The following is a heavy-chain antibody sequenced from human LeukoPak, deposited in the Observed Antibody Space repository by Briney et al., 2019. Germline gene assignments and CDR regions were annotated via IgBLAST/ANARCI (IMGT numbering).Heavy chain of an antibody. D-gene: IGHD6-13*01. CDR3: ARGEGSSWYGDY. CDR2: MNPNTGTT. J-gene: IGHJ4*02. Sequence: ASVRVSCKTSGYTFSNYDVNWVRQATGQGLEWMGWMNPNTGTTGYAEKFQGRVTMTRDTSTSTVYMELSSLRSEDTAVYYCARGEGSSWYGDYWGQGTLVTVSS. CDR1: GYTFSNYD. V-gene: IGHV1-8*02.